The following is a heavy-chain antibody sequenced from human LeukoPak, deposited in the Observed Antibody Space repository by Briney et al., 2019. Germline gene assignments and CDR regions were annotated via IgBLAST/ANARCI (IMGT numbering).Heavy chain of an antibody. J-gene: IGHJ3*02. CDR2: ISYDGSNK. CDR3: AKGGGYGGYDTDAFDI. D-gene: IGHD5-12*01. V-gene: IGHV3-30*18. CDR1: GFTFSSYG. Sequence: GRSLRLSCAASGFTFSSYGMHWVRQAPGKGLEWVAVISYDGSNKYYTDSVKGRFTISRDNSKNTLYLQMNSLRAEDTALYYCAKGGGYGGYDTDAFDIWGQGTMVTVSS.